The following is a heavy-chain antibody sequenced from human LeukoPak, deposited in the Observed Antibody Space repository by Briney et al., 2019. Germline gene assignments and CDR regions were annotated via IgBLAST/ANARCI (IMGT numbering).Heavy chain of an antibody. J-gene: IGHJ4*02. V-gene: IGHV5-51*01. D-gene: IGHD3-22*01. CDR3: ARHEYYYDSSGYSPLDY. CDR1: GYSFTSYW. CDR2: IYPGDSDT. Sequence: GESLKISCKGSGYSFTSYWIGWVRQMPGKGLEWMGIIYPGDSDTRYSPSFQGQVTISADKSISTAYLQWSSLKVSDTAMYYCARHEYYYDSSGYSPLDYWGQGTLVTVSS.